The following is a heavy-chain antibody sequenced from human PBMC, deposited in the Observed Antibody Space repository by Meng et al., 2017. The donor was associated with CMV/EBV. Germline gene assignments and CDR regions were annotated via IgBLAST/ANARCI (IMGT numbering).Heavy chain of an antibody. CDR3: ARRHIRRITMVRGVIGWFDP. Sequence: SETLSLTCAVYGGSFSGYYWSWIRQPPGKGLEWIGEINHSGSTNYNPSLKSRVTISVDTSKNQFSLKLSSVTAADTAVYYCARRHIRRITMVRGVIGWFDPWGQGTLVTVSS. CDR1: GGSFSGYY. D-gene: IGHD3-10*01. CDR2: INHSGST. J-gene: IGHJ5*02. V-gene: IGHV4-34*01.